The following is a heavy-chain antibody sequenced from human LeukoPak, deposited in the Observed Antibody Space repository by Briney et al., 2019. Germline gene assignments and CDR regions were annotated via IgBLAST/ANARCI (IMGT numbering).Heavy chain of an antibody. CDR1: GFTFSSYA. J-gene: IGHJ6*02. D-gene: IGHD6-19*01. V-gene: IGHV3-30-3*01. CDR2: ISYDGSNK. Sequence: GGSLRLSCAASGFTFSSYAMHWVRQAPGKGLEWVAVISYDGSNKYYADSVKGRFTISRDNSKNTLYLQMNSLRAEDTAVYYCAKDSSNSYSSGWAFYYYYGMDVWGQGTTVTVSS. CDR3: AKDSSNSYSSGWAFYYYYGMDV.